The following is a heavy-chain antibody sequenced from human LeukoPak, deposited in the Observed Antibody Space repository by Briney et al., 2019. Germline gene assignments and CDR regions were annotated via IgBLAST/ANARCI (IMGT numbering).Heavy chain of an antibody. V-gene: IGHV4-59*01. Sequence: PSETLSLTCNVSGGSIRGYYWSWIRQPPGKGLEWIGYIYSSGSTNYNPSLKSRVTMSVDTSKNQFSLKVSSVTAADTAVYYCARRYDFWSGYPPPLDYWGQGTLVTVSS. CDR3: ARRYDFWSGYPPPLDY. CDR2: IYSSGST. J-gene: IGHJ4*02. CDR1: GGSIRGYY. D-gene: IGHD3-3*01.